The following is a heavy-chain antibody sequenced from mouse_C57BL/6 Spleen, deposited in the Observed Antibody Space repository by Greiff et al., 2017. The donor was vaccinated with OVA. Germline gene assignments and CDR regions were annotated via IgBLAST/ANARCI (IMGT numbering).Heavy chain of an antibody. Sequence: EVQLQQSGTVLARPGASVKMSCQPSGYTFTSYWMHWVKQRPGQGLEWIGAIYPGNSDTSYNQKFKGKAKLTAVTSASTAYMELSSLTNEDSAVYYCTRPITTVVASGLDYWGQGTTLTVSS. CDR1: GYTFTSYW. CDR3: TRPITTVVASGLDY. V-gene: IGHV1-5*01. CDR2: IYPGNSDT. J-gene: IGHJ2*01. D-gene: IGHD1-1*01.